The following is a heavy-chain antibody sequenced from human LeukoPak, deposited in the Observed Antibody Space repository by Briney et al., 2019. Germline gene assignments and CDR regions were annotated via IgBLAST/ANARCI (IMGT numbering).Heavy chain of an antibody. D-gene: IGHD6-13*01. J-gene: IGHJ4*02. Sequence: GRSLRLSCAASGFTFSSYAMHWVRQAPGKGLEWVAVISYDGSNKYYADSVKGRFTISRDNSKNTLYLQMNSLRAEDTAVYYCARGPLAAAGTSGFDYWGQGTLVTVSS. V-gene: IGHV3-30-3*01. CDR3: ARGPLAAAGTSGFDY. CDR1: GFTFSSYA. CDR2: ISYDGSNK.